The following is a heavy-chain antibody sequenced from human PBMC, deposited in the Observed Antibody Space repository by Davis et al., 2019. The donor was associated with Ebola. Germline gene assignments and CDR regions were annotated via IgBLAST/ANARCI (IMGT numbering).Heavy chain of an antibody. CDR2: ISYDGSNK. D-gene: IGHD3-3*01. Sequence: GGSLRLSCAASGFTFSGSAMHWVRQAPGKGLEWVAVISYDGSNKYYADSVKGRFTISRDNSKNTLYLQMNSLRAEDTAVYYCAKLLTIFGVAPIDYWGQGTLVTVSS. CDR3: AKLLTIFGVAPIDY. J-gene: IGHJ4*02. V-gene: IGHV3-30-3*02. CDR1: GFTFSGSA.